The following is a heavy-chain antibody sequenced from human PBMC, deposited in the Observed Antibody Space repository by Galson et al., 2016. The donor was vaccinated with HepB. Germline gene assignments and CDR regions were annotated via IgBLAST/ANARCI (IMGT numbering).Heavy chain of an antibody. J-gene: IGHJ4*02. CDR2: ISSDGSNK. D-gene: IGHD5-12*01. CDR1: AFTFSRFA. V-gene: IGHV3-30*04. Sequence: SLRLSCAASAFTFSRFAMHWVRQAPGKGLEWVAVISSDGSNKYYADSEKGRFTITRDNSKNTLYLQMNSLRPEDTAVYYCVRDPYRGYDSGGYFDYWGQGTLVTVSS. CDR3: VRDPYRGYDSGGYFDY.